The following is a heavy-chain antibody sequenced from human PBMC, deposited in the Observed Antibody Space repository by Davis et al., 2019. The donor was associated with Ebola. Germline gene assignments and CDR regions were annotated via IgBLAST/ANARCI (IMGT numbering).Heavy chain of an antibody. CDR3: ARVSSGYLDY. D-gene: IGHD3-3*01. V-gene: IGHV4-30-4*07. Sequence: SETLSLTCAVSGVSIDNGAYSWSWIRQPPGKRLEWIGYIYYSGSTNYNPSLKSRLAISVDTSNNRFSLKLSSVTAADTAVYYCARVSSGYLDYWGQGSRVSVSS. CDR2: IYYSGST. J-gene: IGHJ4*02. CDR1: GVSIDNGAYS.